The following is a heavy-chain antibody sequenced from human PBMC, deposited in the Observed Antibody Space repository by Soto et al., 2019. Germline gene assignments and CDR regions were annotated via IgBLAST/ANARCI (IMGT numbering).Heavy chain of an antibody. V-gene: IGHV1-46*01. CDR3: AREGVDQYSSSSSGMDV. CDR2: INPSGGST. Sequence: ASVKVSCKASGYTFTSYYMHWVRQAPGQGLEWMGIINPSGGSTSYAQKFRGRVTMTRDTSTSTVYMELSSLRSEDTAVYYCAREGVDQYSSSSSGMDVWGQGTTVTVSS. J-gene: IGHJ6*02. CDR1: GYTFTSYY. D-gene: IGHD6-6*01.